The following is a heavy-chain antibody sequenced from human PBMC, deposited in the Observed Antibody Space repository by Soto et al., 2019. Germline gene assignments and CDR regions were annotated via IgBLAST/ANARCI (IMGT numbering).Heavy chain of an antibody. Sequence: ASVKVSCKASGYTFTSYGISWVRQAPGQGLEWMGWISAYNGNTNYAQKLQGRVTMTTDTSTSTAYMKLRSLRSDDTAVYYCAEYSRTLRAFDIWGKGTMVTVAS. J-gene: IGHJ3*02. D-gene: IGHD6-6*01. CDR1: GYTFTSYG. CDR3: AEYSRTLRAFDI. V-gene: IGHV1-18*01. CDR2: ISAYNGNT.